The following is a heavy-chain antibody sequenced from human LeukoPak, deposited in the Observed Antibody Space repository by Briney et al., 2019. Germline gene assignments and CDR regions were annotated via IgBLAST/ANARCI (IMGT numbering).Heavy chain of an antibody. D-gene: IGHD2-21*01. V-gene: IGHV1-69*05. CDR2: IIPIFGTA. CDR3: ARAIYCGGDCYQYYFDY. J-gene: IGHJ4*02. CDR1: GGTFSSYA. Sequence: SVKVSCKASGGTFSSYAISWVRQAPGQGLEWMGRIIPIFGTANYAQKFQGRVTITTDESTSTAYMELSSLRSEDTAVYYCARAIYCGGDCYQYYFDYWGQGTLVTVSS.